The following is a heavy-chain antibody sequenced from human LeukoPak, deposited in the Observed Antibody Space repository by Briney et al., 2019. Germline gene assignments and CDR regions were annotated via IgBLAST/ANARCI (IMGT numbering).Heavy chain of an antibody. CDR1: GGSISPSY. J-gene: IGHJ6*02. V-gene: IGHV4-59*01. CDR3: ARDRTDDYGDYGGGGYGMDV. CDR2: MSYSGST. D-gene: IGHD4-17*01. Sequence: SETLSLTCTVSGGSISPSYWSWIRQPPGKGLEWIGYMSYSGSTNYNPSLKSRVTISVDTSKNQFSLKLSSVTAADTAVYYCARDRTDDYGDYGGGGYGMDVWGQGTTVTVSS.